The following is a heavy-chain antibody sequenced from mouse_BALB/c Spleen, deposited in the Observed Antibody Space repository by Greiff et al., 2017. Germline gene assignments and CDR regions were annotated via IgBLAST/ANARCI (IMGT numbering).Heavy chain of an antibody. J-gene: IGHJ3*01. Sequence: EVKVEESGGGLVQPGGSLRLSCATSGFTFTDYYMSWVRQPPGKALEWLGFIRNKANGYTTEYSASVKGRFTISRDNSQSILYLQMNTLRAEDSATYYCAREASQFAYWGQGTLVTVSA. CDR3: AREASQFAY. V-gene: IGHV7-3*02. CDR2: IRNKANGYTT. CDR1: GFTFTDYY.